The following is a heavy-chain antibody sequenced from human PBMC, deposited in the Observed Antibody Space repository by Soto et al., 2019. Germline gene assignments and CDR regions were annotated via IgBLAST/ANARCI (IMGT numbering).Heavy chain of an antibody. J-gene: IGHJ4*02. Sequence: QVHLVQSGAEVKRPGSSVKVSCKASGDTFSFYSINWVRQAPGLGLEWMGRVNPILSMSNYAQRFQGRVTMTADKSTSTVYMELSGLRSEDTAMYYCATSYGSGYRAFDYWGQGALVTVSS. CDR2: VNPILSMS. CDR3: ATSYGSGYRAFDY. V-gene: IGHV1-69*04. D-gene: IGHD3-10*01. CDR1: GDTFSFYS.